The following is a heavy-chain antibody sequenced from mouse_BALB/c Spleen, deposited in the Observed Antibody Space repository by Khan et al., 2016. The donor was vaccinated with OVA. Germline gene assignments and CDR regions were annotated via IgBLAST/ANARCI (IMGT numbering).Heavy chain of an antibody. Sequence: QVQLKESGTELARPGASVKLSCKASGYFFTDYNINWVKQRTGQGLEWIGEISPGSGNTYYNEKFKGKATLTADKSSSTAYMQLISQTSEDSADYFCAREWGSWFTYWGQGTMITVSA. CDR2: ISPGSGNT. CDR1: GYFFTDYN. J-gene: IGHJ3*01. V-gene: IGHV1-77*01. D-gene: IGHD1-3*01. CDR3: AREWGSWFTY.